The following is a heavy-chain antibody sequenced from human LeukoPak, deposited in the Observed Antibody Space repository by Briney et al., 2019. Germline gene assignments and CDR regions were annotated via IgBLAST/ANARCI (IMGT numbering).Heavy chain of an antibody. CDR2: IYSGGST. J-gene: IGHJ6*02. V-gene: IGHV3-66*04. CDR1: GFTVSSNY. D-gene: IGHD6-6*01. CDR3: ARRSRYSSSSRGMDV. Sequence: GGSLRLSCAASGFTVSSNYMSWVRQAPGKGLEWVSVIYSGGSTYYADSVKGRFTISRDNSKNTLYLQMNSLRAEDTAVYYCARRSRYSSSSRGMDVWGQGTTVTVSS.